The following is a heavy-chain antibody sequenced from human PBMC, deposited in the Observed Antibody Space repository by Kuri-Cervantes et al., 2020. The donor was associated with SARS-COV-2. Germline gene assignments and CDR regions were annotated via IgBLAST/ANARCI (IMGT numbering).Heavy chain of an antibody. CDR1: GFIFRNYV. CDR2: IRNYGGSP. J-gene: IGHJ4*02. D-gene: IGHD2-21*01. V-gene: IGHV3-64D*08. CDR3: VGDESNVVQRGF. Sequence: GESLKISCPASGFIFRNYVMYWVRQAPGKGLEYVSSIRNYGGSPYYGDSVKGRFTISRDNSKNTLYLQMDSLRVEDTAVYYCVGDESNVVQRGFWGQGSLVTVSS.